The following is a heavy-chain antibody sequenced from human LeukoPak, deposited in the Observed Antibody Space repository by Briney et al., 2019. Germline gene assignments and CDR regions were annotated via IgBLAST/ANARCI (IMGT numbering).Heavy chain of an antibody. Sequence: GGSLRLSCAASGFTVSSNYMSWVRQAPGKGLEWVSVIYSGGSTYYADSVKGRLTISRHNSKNTLYLQMNSLRAEDTAVYYCARDLSVGATRDYWGQETLVTVSS. CDR3: ARDLSVGATRDY. V-gene: IGHV3-53*04. D-gene: IGHD1-26*01. J-gene: IGHJ4*02. CDR2: IYSGGST. CDR1: GFTVSSNY.